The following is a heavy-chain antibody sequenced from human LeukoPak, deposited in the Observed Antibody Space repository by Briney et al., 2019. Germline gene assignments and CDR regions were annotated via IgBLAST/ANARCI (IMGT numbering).Heavy chain of an antibody. CDR1: GGSISSGGYS. CDR3: ARGISYFDY. D-gene: IGHD3-3*02. Sequence: SQTLSLTCAVSGGSISSGGYSWSWIRQPPGKGLEWIGYIYHSRSTYYNPSLKSRVTISVDRSKNQFSLKLSSVTAADTAVYYCARGISYFDYWGQGTLVTVS. V-gene: IGHV4-30-2*01. CDR2: IYHSRST. J-gene: IGHJ4*02.